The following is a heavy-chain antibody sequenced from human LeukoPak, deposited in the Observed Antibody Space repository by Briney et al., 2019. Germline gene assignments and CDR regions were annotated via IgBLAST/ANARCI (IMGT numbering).Heavy chain of an antibody. J-gene: IGHJ5*02. V-gene: IGHV4-30-2*01. CDR2: IYHRGTT. CDR3: ARDGSGSYGWFDT. D-gene: IGHD1-26*01. CDR1: GGSIGIDDYY. Sequence: SETLSLTCTVSGGSIGIDDYYWTWIRQPPGKGLEWIGYIYHRGTTYYNPSLESRVTMSVDTSKNQFSLKLSSVTAADTAVYYCARDGSGSYGWFDTWGQGTLVTVSS.